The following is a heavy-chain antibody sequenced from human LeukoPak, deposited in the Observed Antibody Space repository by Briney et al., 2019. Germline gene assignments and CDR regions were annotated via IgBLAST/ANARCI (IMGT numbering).Heavy chain of an antibody. Sequence: SETLSLTCAVYGGSFSGYYWSWIRQPPGKGLEWIGEINHSGSTNYNPSLKSRVTISVDTSKNQFSLKLSSVTAADTAVYYCARDGSGFYYGYFDYWGQGTLVTVSS. J-gene: IGHJ4*02. CDR2: INHSGST. D-gene: IGHD3-22*01. CDR1: GGSFSGYY. CDR3: ARDGSGFYYGYFDY. V-gene: IGHV4-34*01.